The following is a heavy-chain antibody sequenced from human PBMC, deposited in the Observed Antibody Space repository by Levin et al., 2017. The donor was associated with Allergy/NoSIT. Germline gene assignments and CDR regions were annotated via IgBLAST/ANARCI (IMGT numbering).Heavy chain of an antibody. CDR3: ARMGYSGSRRGLVDY. V-gene: IGHV3-66*01. J-gene: IGHJ4*02. CDR2: IYSGGST. D-gene: IGHD1-26*01. CDR1: GFTVSSNY. Sequence: GGSLRLSCAASGFTVSSNYMSWVRQAPGKGLEWVSVIYSGGSTYYADSVKGRFTISRDNSKNTLYLQMNSLRAEDTAVYYCARMGYSGSRRGLVDYWGQGTLVTVSS.